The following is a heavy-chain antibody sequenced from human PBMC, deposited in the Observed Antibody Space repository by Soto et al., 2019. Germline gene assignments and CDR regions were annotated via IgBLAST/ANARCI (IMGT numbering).Heavy chain of an antibody. D-gene: IGHD3-22*01. CDR3: ARDNYYESSGSKGWYFDL. V-gene: IGHV1-46*04. J-gene: IGHJ2*01. Sequence: ASVKVSCKASGDTLTSHWMQWVRQAPGQGLEWMGVINPSGESTSYAQKLQGRLTRTRDTSTNTVYMEVRSLRSEDTAVYYCARDNYYESSGSKGWYFDLWGRGTMVTVSS. CDR2: INPSGEST. CDR1: GDTLTSHW.